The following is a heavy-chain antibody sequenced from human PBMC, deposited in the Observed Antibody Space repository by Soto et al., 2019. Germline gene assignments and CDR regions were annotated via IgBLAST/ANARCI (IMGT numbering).Heavy chain of an antibody. Sequence: QVHLVQSGAEVKKPGASVKVSCKASGYSFTDYYMHWVRQAPGQGLEWMGWINTKTGGTNYAQRVQGRVTMTGYTSINTDYMELSRLRSDDTAVYYCARVGSTGWFDPWGQGTVVTVSS. V-gene: IGHV1-2*02. J-gene: IGHJ5*02. CDR1: GYSFTDYY. CDR2: INTKTGGT. CDR3: ARVGSTGWFDP.